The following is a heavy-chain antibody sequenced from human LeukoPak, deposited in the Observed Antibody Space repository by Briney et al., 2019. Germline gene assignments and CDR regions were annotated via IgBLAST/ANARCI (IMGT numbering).Heavy chain of an antibody. V-gene: IGHV3-23*01. CDR3: AKDLEYYNSFACDI. CDR2: ISGNGDTR. CDR1: GFTFNNYG. D-gene: IGHD3-3*01. Sequence: PGGSRRLFCAASGFTFNNYGVNWVRQAPGKGLEWVSGISGNGDTRYYADSVKGRFTISRDNSKNTLFMQMNSLTAEDTAMYYCAKDLEYYNSFACDIWGQGTMVTISS. J-gene: IGHJ3*02.